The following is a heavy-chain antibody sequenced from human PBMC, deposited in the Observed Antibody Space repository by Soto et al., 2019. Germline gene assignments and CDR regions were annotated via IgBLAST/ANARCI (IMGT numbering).Heavy chain of an antibody. J-gene: IGHJ3*02. CDR3: ARDIAMSKPDDAFDI. Sequence: GGSLRLSCAASGFTFSSYGMHWVRQAPGKGLEWVAVIWYDGSNKYYADSVKGRFTISRDNSKNTLYLQMNSLRAEDTAVYYCARDIAMSKPDDAFDIWGQGTMVTVSS. V-gene: IGHV3-33*01. D-gene: IGHD3-16*02. CDR1: GFTFSSYG. CDR2: IWYDGSNK.